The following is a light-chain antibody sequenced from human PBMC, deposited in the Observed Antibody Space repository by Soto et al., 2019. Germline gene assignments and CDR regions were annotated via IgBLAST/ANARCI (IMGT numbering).Light chain of an antibody. V-gene: IGLV2-8*01. J-gene: IGLJ1*01. Sequence: QSALTQPPSASGSPGQSVTISCTGTSSDVGNYDSVSWYQHHPGKAPQAVIYEVNKRPSGVPDRFSGSKSGNTASLTVSGLQDEDEADYYCSSYAGSNNYVFGTGTKLTVL. CDR2: EVN. CDR1: SSDVGNYDS. CDR3: SSYAGSNNYV.